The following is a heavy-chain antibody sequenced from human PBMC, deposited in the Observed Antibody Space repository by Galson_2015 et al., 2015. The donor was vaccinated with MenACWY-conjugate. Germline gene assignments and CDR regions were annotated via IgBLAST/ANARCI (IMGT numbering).Heavy chain of an antibody. D-gene: IGHD4-11*01. CDR3: ARHEPYTNGYYYGMAV. V-gene: IGHV3-21*06. J-gene: IGHJ6*02. Sequence: SLRLSCAASGFTFSFYRMDWVRQAPGKGLEWVSSISSSSSHKNYADSVRGRFTISRDNAKNSLYLQMNSLRAEDTAVYYCARHEPYTNGYYYGMAVWGQGTTVTVSS. CDR2: ISSSSSHK. CDR1: GFTFSFYR.